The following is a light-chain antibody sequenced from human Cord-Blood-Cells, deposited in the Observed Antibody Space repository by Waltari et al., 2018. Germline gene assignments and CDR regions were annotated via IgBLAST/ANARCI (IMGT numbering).Light chain of an antibody. CDR3: QQYKNWAFT. J-gene: IGKJ3*01. CDR1: LSVSSN. Sequence: EIVMTQSPATLSVSTGARANLACRASLSVSSNLAWYLQKPGQATRLLIYGVSTRATGTPAIVIGSASGTKFTLSISSLQSEDFAVYYCQQYKNWAFTIGTGTKSYIK. CDR2: GVS. V-gene: IGKV3-15*01.